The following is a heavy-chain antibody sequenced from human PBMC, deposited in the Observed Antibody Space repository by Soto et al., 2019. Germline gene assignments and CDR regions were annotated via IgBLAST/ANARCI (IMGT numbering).Heavy chain of an antibody. J-gene: IGHJ4*02. CDR3: ARDRDDYGSGNYYNRIDF. D-gene: IGHD3-10*01. CDR2: IIPLFGTP. V-gene: IGHV1-69*01. Sequence: QVQLVQSGAEVKKPGSSVKVSCKASGGIFSTYAISWLRQAPGQGLEWMGGIIPLFGTPNYAQRVQVRVTITADESTSTAYMELSRLRSEDTAVYYCARDRDDYGSGNYYNRIDFWGQGTLVTVSS. CDR1: GGIFSTYA.